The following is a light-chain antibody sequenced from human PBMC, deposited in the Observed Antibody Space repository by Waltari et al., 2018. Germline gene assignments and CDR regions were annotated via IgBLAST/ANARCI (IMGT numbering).Light chain of an antibody. J-gene: IGKJ1*01. Sequence: DIQMTQSPSTLSASVGDRIIITCRASQSISTWLAWYQQKPGRAPKLLIHRASSLQSGVPSRFRGSGSGAEFTLTITSLQPDDFATFYCLQYSRYPWTFGQGTNV. CDR3: LQYSRYPWT. CDR2: RAS. CDR1: QSISTW. V-gene: IGKV1-5*03.